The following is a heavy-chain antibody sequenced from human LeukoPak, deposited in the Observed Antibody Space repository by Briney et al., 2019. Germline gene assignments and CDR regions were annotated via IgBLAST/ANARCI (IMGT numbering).Heavy chain of an antibody. J-gene: IGHJ6*03. V-gene: IGHV4-34*01. CDR3: ARVRHDPLEYWYYIDL. D-gene: IGHD2-8*02. CDR1: GGPFTDYSGYS. CDR2: INHSGSP. Sequence: PSETLSLTCAVYGGPFTDYSGYSWSWIRQPPGKGLEWIGEINHSGSPNYNPSLESRLTIPVDTSKRQFSLNLNSVTAADAAVYYCARVRHDPLEYWYYIDLWGNGTMVPVSS.